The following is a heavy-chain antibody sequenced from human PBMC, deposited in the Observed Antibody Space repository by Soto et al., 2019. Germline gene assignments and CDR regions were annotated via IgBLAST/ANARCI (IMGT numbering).Heavy chain of an antibody. CDR3: ARDIRSSYYDILTGYRTGSYYYGMDV. D-gene: IGHD3-9*01. Sequence: SETLSLTCTGSGGSISSNIYYWGWIRQPPGKGLEWIGNIHYSGSTYYDSSLKTRVTLSVDTSKNQFSLKLSSVTAADTAVYYCARDIRSSYYDILTGYRTGSYYYGMDVWGQGTTVT. V-gene: IGHV4-39*02. CDR2: IHYSGST. J-gene: IGHJ6*01. CDR1: GGSISSNIYY.